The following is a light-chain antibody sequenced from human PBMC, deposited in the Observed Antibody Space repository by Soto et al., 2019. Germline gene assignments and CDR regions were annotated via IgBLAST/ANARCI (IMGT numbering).Light chain of an antibody. CDR3: SSYTRRSTDV. Sequence: QSVLTQPAAVSGSPGQSITISCTGTSSDVGGYNYVSWYRQHPGRAPKLMIYDVSNRPSGVSNRFSGSKSGNTAFLTISALPAEDEADYYCSSYTRRSTDVLGNGTKVTIL. J-gene: IGLJ1*01. CDR1: SSDVGGYNY. CDR2: DVS. V-gene: IGLV2-14*01.